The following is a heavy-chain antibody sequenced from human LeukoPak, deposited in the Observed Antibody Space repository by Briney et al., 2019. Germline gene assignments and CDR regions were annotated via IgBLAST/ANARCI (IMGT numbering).Heavy chain of an antibody. Sequence: PGRSLRLSWAASGFTFSSYTMHWVRQAPGKGLEWVAVISYDGSNKYYADSVKGRFTISRDNSKNTLYLQMNSLRAEDTAVYYCARDKAVAGSPLDYWGQGTLVTVSS. J-gene: IGHJ4*02. V-gene: IGHV3-30-3*01. CDR1: GFTFSSYT. CDR2: ISYDGSNK. CDR3: ARDKAVAGSPLDY. D-gene: IGHD6-19*01.